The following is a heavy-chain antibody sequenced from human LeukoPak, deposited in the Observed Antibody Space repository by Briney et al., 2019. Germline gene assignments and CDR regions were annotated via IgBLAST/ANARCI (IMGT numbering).Heavy chain of an antibody. CDR3: ARDRRGLYSSGWYYFDY. V-gene: IGHV1-69*01. CDR1: GRTFSSYA. Sequence: GASLKVSCKACGRTFSSYAISWVRQAPGQGLEWMGGIIPIFGTANYAQKFQGRVTITADESTSTAYMELSSLRSEDTAVYYCARDRRGLYSSGWYYFDYWGQGTLVTVSS. CDR2: IIPIFGTA. J-gene: IGHJ4*02. D-gene: IGHD6-19*01.